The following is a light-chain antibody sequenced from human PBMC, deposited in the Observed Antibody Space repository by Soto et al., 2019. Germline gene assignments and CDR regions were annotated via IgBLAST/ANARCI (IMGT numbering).Light chain of an antibody. CDR3: CSYAGSYV. V-gene: IGLV2-23*01. J-gene: IGLJ1*01. CDR2: EGS. CDR1: SSDVGCYNL. Sequence: QSVLTQLASVSGSSGQSITISCTGNSSDVGCYNLVSWYQPHPGKAPKRMIYEGSKRPSGVSNRFSGSNSGNTASLTFSGLQAKHEANYYRCSYAGSYVFGTGTKSPS.